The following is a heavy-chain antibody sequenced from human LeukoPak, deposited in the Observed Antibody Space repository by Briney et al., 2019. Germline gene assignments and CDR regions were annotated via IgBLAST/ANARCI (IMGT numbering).Heavy chain of an antibody. CDR1: GFTFSSYA. D-gene: IGHD6-19*01. Sequence: GGSLRLSCAASGFTFSSYAMSWLRQAPGKGLEWVSAISGSGGSTYYADSVKGRFTISRDNSKNTLYLQMNSLRAEDTAVYYCAKGDSSGLFSDYWGQGTRVTVSS. J-gene: IGHJ4*02. V-gene: IGHV3-23*01. CDR3: AKGDSSGLFSDY. CDR2: ISGSGGST.